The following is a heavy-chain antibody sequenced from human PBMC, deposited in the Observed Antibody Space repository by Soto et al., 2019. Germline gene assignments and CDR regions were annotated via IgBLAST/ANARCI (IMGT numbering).Heavy chain of an antibody. CDR2: ISAYNGNT. Sequence: QVQLVQSGAEVKKPGASVKVSCKASCYTFTSYGISWVRQAPAQGREWMGWISAYNGNTNYAQKLQGRLTMTTDTSARPAYMELRSLRSDDTAVHYSARVPGPPYYYYGMDVGGPGTTVTVAS. D-gene: IGHD2-8*02. CDR3: ARVPGPPYYYYGMDV. J-gene: IGHJ6*02. V-gene: IGHV1-18*01. CDR1: CYTFTSYG.